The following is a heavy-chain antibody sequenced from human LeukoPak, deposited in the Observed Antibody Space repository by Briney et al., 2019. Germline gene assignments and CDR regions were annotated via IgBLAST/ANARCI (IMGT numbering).Heavy chain of an antibody. Sequence: PGGSLRLSCAASGFTFSSYSMNWVRQAPGKGLEWVSSISSSSSYIYYADSVKGRSTISRDNAKNSLYLQMNSLRAEDTAVYYCARGPHSSSWSNWFDPWGQGTLVTVSS. CDR2: ISSSSSYI. J-gene: IGHJ5*02. D-gene: IGHD6-13*01. V-gene: IGHV3-21*01. CDR3: ARGPHSSSWSNWFDP. CDR1: GFTFSSYS.